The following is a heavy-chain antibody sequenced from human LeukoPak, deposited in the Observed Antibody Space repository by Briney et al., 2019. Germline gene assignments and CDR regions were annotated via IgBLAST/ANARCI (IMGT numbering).Heavy chain of an antibody. CDR2: IYYSGST. J-gene: IGHJ4*02. V-gene: IGHV4-59*08. Sequence: LSEPLSLPCPVSGGSISGYYWSWIRQPPGKGLEWIGYIYYSGSTNYNPSLKSRVTISVDTSKNQFSLKLSSVTAADTAVYYCARLAVGAPTPYVDYWGQGTLVTVSS. CDR3: ARLAVGAPTPYVDY. D-gene: IGHD1-26*01. CDR1: GGSISGYY.